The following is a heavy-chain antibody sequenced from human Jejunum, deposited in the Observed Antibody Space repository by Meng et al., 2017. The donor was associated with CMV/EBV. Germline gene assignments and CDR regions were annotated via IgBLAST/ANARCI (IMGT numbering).Heavy chain of an antibody. V-gene: IGHV4-59*11. CDR1: GESIRSHY. D-gene: IGHD1-1*01. CDR3: ARGLGHASNNSHDY. J-gene: IGHJ4*02. CDR2: VYYSGSA. Sequence: SGESIRSHYWTWIRQPPGKGLEWMGHVYYSGSATSSPSLRSRVTISVDMSKNQFSLKLRSVTAADTAMYFCARGLGHASNNSHDYWGQGTLVTVSS.